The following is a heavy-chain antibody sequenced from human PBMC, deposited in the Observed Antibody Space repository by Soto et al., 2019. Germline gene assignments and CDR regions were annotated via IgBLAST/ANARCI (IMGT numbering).Heavy chain of an antibody. CDR3: ARDLDRSGWYGGYYFDY. CDR2: ISSSSSYI. J-gene: IGHJ4*02. Sequence: EVQLVESGGGLVKPGGSLRLSCAASGFTFSSYSMNWVRQAPGKGLEWVSSISSSSSYIYYADSVKGRFTISRDNAKNSLYLQMNSLRAEDTAVYYCARDLDRSGWYGGYYFDYWGQGTLVTVSS. CDR1: GFTFSSYS. V-gene: IGHV3-21*01. D-gene: IGHD6-19*01.